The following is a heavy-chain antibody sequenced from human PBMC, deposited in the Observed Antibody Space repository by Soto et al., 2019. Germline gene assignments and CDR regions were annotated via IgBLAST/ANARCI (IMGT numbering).Heavy chain of an antibody. J-gene: IGHJ5*02. CDR3: AGLRSSDLDP. CDR1: GGSISSYY. V-gene: IGHV4-59*01. CDR2: IYYSGST. Sequence: SETLSLTCTVSGGSISSYYWSWIRQPPGKGLEWIGYIYYSGSTNYNPSLKSRVTISVDTSKNQFSLMLSSVTAADTAVYYCAGLRSSDLDPWGQGTLVTVSP. D-gene: IGHD6-13*01.